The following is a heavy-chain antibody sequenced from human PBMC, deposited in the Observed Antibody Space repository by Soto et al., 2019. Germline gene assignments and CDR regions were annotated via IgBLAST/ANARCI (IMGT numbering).Heavy chain of an antibody. Sequence: QVQLVQSGAEVKKPGSSVKVSCKASGGTFSSYTISWVRQAPGQGLEWMGRIIPILGIANYAQKFQGRVTIPADEPTRXXYXEXXSLRSEDTAVYYCARGSRDIVVVPAAHNDYYGMDVWGQGTTVTVSS. CDR3: ARGSRDIVVVPAAHNDYYGMDV. D-gene: IGHD2-2*01. J-gene: IGHJ6*02. CDR2: IIPILGIA. V-gene: IGHV1-69*02. CDR1: GGTFSSYT.